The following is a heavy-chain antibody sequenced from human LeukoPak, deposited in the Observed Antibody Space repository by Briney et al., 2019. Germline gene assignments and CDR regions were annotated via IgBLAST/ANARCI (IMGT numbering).Heavy chain of an antibody. CDR3: ARGVCTNGICYGPYYYGMDV. D-gene: IGHD2-8*01. V-gene: IGHV1-18*01. J-gene: IGHJ6*02. Sequence: GASVKVSCKASGYTFTSYGISWVRQAPGQGLEWMGWISAYNGNTNYAQKLQGRVTMTTDTPTSTAYMELRSLRSDDTAVYYCARGVCTNGICYGPYYYGMDVWGQGTTVTVSS. CDR2: ISAYNGNT. CDR1: GYTFTSYG.